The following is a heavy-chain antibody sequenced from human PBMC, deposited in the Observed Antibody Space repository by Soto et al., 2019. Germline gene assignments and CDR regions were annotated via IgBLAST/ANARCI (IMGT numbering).Heavy chain of an antibody. V-gene: IGHV4-61*01. CDR1: GGSVSSGIYY. CDR3: ARDLRRCSSTSCSYGMDV. J-gene: IGHJ6*02. CDR2: IYYSGST. D-gene: IGHD2-2*01. Sequence: PSETLSLTCTVSGGSVSSGIYYWSWIRHPPGKGLEWIGYIYYSGSTNYNPSLKSRVTISVDTSKNQFSLKLSSVTAADTAVYYCARDLRRCSSTSCSYGMDVWGQGTTITFSS.